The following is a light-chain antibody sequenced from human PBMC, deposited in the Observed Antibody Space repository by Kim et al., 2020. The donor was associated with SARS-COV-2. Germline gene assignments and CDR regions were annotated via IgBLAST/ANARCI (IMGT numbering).Light chain of an antibody. V-gene: IGLV2-23*01. Sequence: GQSITNACTGTSTDIGTYNLVSWYQQLPGKAPKLFIYEVNKRPSGVSSRFSGSKSGNTAYLTISGLQAEDEADYFCCSYTPSITLLFGGGTQLTVL. CDR3: CSYTPSITLL. CDR2: EVN. J-gene: IGLJ3*02. CDR1: STDIGTYNL.